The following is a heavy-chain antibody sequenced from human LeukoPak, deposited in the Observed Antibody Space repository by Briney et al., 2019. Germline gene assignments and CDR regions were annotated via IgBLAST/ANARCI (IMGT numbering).Heavy chain of an antibody. V-gene: IGHV4-59*01. Sequence: SETLSLTCTASGGSISSYYWSWIRQPPGKGLEWIGYIYYSGSTNYNPSLKSRVTISVDTSKNQFSLKLSSVTAADTAVYYCARSLYPNWYFDLWGRGTLVTVSS. CDR3: ARSLYPNWYFDL. CDR1: GGSISSYY. CDR2: IYYSGST. D-gene: IGHD2-2*01. J-gene: IGHJ2*01.